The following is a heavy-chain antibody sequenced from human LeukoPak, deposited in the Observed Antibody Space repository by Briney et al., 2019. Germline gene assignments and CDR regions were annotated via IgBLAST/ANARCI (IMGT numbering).Heavy chain of an antibody. D-gene: IGHD6-13*01. J-gene: IGHJ6*04. V-gene: IGHV3-15*01. CDR2: IKSKTDGGTT. CDR1: GFTFSNAW. Sequence: GGSLRLSCAASGFTFSNAWMSWVRQAPGKGLEWVGRIKSKTDGGTTDYAAPVKGRFTISRGDSKNTLYLQMNSLKTEDTAVYYCTTVSSWYGGDYYYGMDAWGKGTTVTVSS. CDR3: TTVSSWYGGDYYYGMDA.